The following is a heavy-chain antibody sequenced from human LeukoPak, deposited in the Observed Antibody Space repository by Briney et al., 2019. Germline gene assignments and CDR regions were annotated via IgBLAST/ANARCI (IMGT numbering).Heavy chain of an antibody. CDR1: GFTFSSYG. V-gene: IGHV3-33*01. CDR2: IWYDGSSK. CDR3: ARGDGSSGWYLDY. J-gene: IGHJ4*02. Sequence: GGSLRLSCAASGFTFSSYGMHWVRQAPGKGLEWVALIWYDGSSKHYADSVRGRFTISRDNSKNTLYLQMNSLRAEDTAVYYCARGDGSSGWYLDYWGQGTLVTVSS. D-gene: IGHD6-19*01.